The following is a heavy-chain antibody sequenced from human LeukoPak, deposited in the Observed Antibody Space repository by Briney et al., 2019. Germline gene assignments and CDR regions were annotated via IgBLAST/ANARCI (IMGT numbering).Heavy chain of an antibody. Sequence: GESLKTSCKASGYRFTTYWIGWVRQMPGKGLEWMGIIYPDDSDTRYSASFQGQVTISAHKTITTAYLQWSSLRASDTAIYYCARLEDNRGSGYYFDCWGQGTLVTVSS. J-gene: IGHJ4*02. D-gene: IGHD1-14*01. CDR2: IYPDDSDT. CDR3: ARLEDNRGSGYYFDC. V-gene: IGHV5-51*01. CDR1: GYRFTTYW.